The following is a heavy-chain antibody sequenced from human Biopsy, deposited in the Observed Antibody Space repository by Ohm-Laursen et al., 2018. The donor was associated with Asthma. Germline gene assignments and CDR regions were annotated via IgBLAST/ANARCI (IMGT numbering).Heavy chain of an antibody. J-gene: IGHJ4*02. CDR3: ARFIDGTFFVDY. Sequence: ESLKISCKASGYTFSDSWIGWVRQMSGKGLGWMGIIFSANSETKYSPSFQGQVTISVDMSISTAFLQWSSLKASDTAMYYCARFIDGTFFVDYWGQGTLVTVSS. D-gene: IGHD1-7*01. V-gene: IGHV5-51*01. CDR1: GYTFSDSW. CDR2: IFSANSET.